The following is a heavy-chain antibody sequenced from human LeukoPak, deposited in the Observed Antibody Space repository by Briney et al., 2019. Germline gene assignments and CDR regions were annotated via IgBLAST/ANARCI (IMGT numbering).Heavy chain of an antibody. J-gene: IGHJ4*02. CDR3: ARDPYPDYYDSSGPPDY. CDR2: ISYDGSNK. V-gene: IGHV3-30-3*01. D-gene: IGHD3-22*01. Sequence: PGGSLRLSCAASGFTFNIAWMSWVRQAPGKGLEWVAVISYDGSNKYYADFVKGRFTISRDNSKNTLYLQMNSLRAEDTAVYYCARDPYPDYYDSSGPPDYWGQGTLVTVSS. CDR1: GFTFNIAW.